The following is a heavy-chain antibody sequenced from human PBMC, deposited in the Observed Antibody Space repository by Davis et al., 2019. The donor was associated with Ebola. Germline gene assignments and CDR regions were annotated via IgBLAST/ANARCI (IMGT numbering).Heavy chain of an antibody. Sequence: GESLKISCAASGFTVTSNYMSWVRQAPGKGLEWVSRIDTDGSITDYADSVRGRFTISRDNAKNTLFLQMNSLRADDTAVYYCATEVAGGAFDIWGRGTMVTVSS. J-gene: IGHJ3*02. CDR1: GFTVTSNY. CDR2: IDTDGSIT. CDR3: ATEVAGGAFDI. V-gene: IGHV3-74*01. D-gene: IGHD6-19*01.